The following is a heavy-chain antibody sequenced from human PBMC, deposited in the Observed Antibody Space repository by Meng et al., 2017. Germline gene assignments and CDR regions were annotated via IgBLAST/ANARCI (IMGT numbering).Heavy chain of an antibody. CDR2: IWYDGSNK. V-gene: IGHV3-33*08. CDR3: ATQPRVGSY. Sequence: QVALVESGGGVVQPGRSLRLSCAASGFTFSSYGMHWVRQAPGKGLEWVAVIWYDGSNKYYADSVKGRFTISRDNSKNTLYLQMNSLRAEDTAIYYCATQPRVGSYWGRGTLVTVSS. J-gene: IGHJ4*02. CDR1: GFTFSSYG. D-gene: IGHD1-26*01.